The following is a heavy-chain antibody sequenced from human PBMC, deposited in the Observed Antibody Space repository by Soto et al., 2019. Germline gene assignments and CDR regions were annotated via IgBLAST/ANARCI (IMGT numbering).Heavy chain of an antibody. CDR3: AREKGGSIFGVVSNYYGMDV. J-gene: IGHJ6*02. Sequence: SVKVSCKASGGTFSSYAISWVRQAPGQGLEWMGGIIPIFGTANYAQKYQGRVTITADKSTSTAYMELSSLRSEDTAVYYCAREKGGSIFGVVSNYYGMDVWGQGTTVTVSS. V-gene: IGHV1-69*06. D-gene: IGHD3-3*01. CDR2: IIPIFGTA. CDR1: GGTFSSYA.